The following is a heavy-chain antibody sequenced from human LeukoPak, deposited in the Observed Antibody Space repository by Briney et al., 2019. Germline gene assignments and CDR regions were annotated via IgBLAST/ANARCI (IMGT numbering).Heavy chain of an antibody. CDR1: GGSISSGDYY. CDR2: IYYSGST. V-gene: IGHV4-30-4*08. J-gene: IGHJ4*02. Sequence: SETLSLTCTVSGGSISSGDYYWSWIRQPPGKGLEWIGYIYYSGSTYYNPSLKSRVTISVDTSKNQFSLKLSSVTAADTAVYYCACRGYSGSEGVDYWGQGTLVTVSS. CDR3: ACRGYSGSEGVDY. D-gene: IGHD1-26*01.